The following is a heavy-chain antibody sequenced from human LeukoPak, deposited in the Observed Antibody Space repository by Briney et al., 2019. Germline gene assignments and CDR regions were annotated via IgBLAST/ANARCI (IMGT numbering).Heavy chain of an antibody. J-gene: IGHJ4*02. CDR1: GYTFTNYH. Sequence: AGVTVSRKASGYTFTNYHNNRLRLHTAPGIEWLGWMNPNNGDSGYAQKFQGRVTITRDTSISTSYMELRSLRPDDTAVYFCARTTSFSASGYDYWGQGTLVTVSS. CDR2: MNPNNGDS. V-gene: IGHV1-8*03. CDR3: ARTTSFSASGYDY. D-gene: IGHD6-25*01.